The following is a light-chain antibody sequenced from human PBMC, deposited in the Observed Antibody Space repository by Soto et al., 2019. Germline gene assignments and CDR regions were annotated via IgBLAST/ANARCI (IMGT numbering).Light chain of an antibody. CDR3: QQDNNWPRAVT. J-gene: IGKJ4*01. Sequence: EIVMTQSSATLSVSPGERVILSCRASQSINSDLAWYQQKPGQAPRFLIYGASTRATGISARFSGSGSGTEFTLTISSLQSEDFAVYYCQQDNNWPRAVTVGGGTKVDI. CDR1: QSINSD. V-gene: IGKV3-15*01. CDR2: GAS.